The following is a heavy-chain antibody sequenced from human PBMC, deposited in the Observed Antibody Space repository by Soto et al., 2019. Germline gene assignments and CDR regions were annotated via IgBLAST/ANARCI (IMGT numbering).Heavy chain of an antibody. Sequence: SETLSLTCTVSGGSISSGGYYWSWIRQHPGKGLEWIGYIYYSGSTYYNPSLKSRVTISVDTSKNQFSLKLSSVTAADTAVYYCAREGRTQLVPLQDYYYYMDVWGKGTTVTVSS. CDR1: GGSISSGGYY. CDR2: IYYSGST. D-gene: IGHD6-6*01. V-gene: IGHV4-31*03. J-gene: IGHJ6*03. CDR3: AREGRTQLVPLQDYYYYMDV.